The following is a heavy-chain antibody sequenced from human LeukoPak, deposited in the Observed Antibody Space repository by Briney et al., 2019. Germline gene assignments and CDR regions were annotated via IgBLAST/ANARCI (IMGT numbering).Heavy chain of an antibody. V-gene: IGHV3-30*04. CDR1: GFTFSSYA. CDR2: ISYDGSNK. Sequence: GGSLRFSCAASGFTFSSYAMHWVRQAPGKGLEWVAVISYDGSNKYYADSVKGRFTISRDNSKNTLYLQMNSLRAEDTAVYYCALVTRPYYYYYGMDVWGQGTTVTVSS. D-gene: IGHD1-14*01. CDR3: ALVTRPYYYYYGMDV. J-gene: IGHJ6*02.